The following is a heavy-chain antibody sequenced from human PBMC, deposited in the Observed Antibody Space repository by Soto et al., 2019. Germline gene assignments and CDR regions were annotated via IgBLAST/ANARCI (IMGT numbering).Heavy chain of an antibody. J-gene: IGHJ5*02. V-gene: IGHV4-61*01. D-gene: IGHD3-16*01. CDR1: GGSVSSGSYY. Sequence: PSETLSLTCTVSGGSVSSGSYYWSWIRQPPGKGLEWIGYIYYSGSTNYSPSLRSRVTISVDTSKNQFSLKLSSVTAADTAVYYCARGGESGDWFDPWGQGTLVTVSS. CDR3: ARGGESGDWFDP. CDR2: IYYSGST.